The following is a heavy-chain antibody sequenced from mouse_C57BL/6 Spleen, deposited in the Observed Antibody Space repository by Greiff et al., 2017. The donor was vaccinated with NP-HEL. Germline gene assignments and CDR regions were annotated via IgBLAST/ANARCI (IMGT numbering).Heavy chain of an antibody. V-gene: IGHV1-69*01. CDR2: IDPSDSYT. CDR1: GYTFTSYW. D-gene: IGHD3-3*01. J-gene: IGHJ1*03. CDR3: ARRGPPGYFDV. Sequence: VQLQQPGAELVMPGASVKLSCKASGYTFTSYWMHWVKQRPGQGLEWIGEIDPSDSYTNYNQKFKGKSTLTVDKSSSTAYMQLSSLTSEDSAVYYCARRGPPGYFDVWGTGTTVTVSS.